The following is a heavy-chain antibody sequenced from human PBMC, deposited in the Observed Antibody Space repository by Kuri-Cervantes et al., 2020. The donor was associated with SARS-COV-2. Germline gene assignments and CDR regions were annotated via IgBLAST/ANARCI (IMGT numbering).Heavy chain of an antibody. CDR3: ARVDPPLIDSSGLTGIDY. CDR1: GFTFSSYE. D-gene: IGHD6-19*01. CDR2: INSSGSTI. V-gene: IGHV3-48*03. J-gene: IGHJ4*02. Sequence: GGSLRLSCAASGFTFSSYEMNWVRQAPGKGLEWVSYINSSGSTIYYADSVKGRFTISRDNAKNSLYLQMNSLRAEDTAVYYCARVDPPLIDSSGLTGIDYWGQGTLVTVSS.